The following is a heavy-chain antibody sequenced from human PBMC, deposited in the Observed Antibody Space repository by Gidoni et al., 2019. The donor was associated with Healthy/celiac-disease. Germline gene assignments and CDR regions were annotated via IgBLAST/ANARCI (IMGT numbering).Heavy chain of an antibody. CDR3: ARENQGGGAIYYYYGMDV. D-gene: IGHD3-16*01. Sequence: QVQLVESGGGVVQPGRSLRLSCAASGFTFSSYAMHWVRQAPGKGLEWVAVISYDGSNKYYADSVKGRFTISRDNSKNTLYLQMNSLRAEDTAVYYCARENQGGGAIYYYYGMDVWGQGTTVTVSS. CDR1: GFTFSSYA. CDR2: ISYDGSNK. V-gene: IGHV3-30*04. J-gene: IGHJ6*02.